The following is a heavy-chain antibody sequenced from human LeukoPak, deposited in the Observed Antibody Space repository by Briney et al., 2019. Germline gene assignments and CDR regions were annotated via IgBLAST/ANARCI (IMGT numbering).Heavy chain of an antibody. Sequence: GRSLRLSCAASGFPFSASAMTWVRRAPGKGLEWVALVKGDGRTTIYADSVKGRFTISRDNAKNTLYLQMNSLRADDSGVYYCATGHSYGYDYWGQGVLVTVSS. CDR3: ATGHSYGYDY. V-gene: IGHV3-74*01. J-gene: IGHJ4*02. D-gene: IGHD5-18*01. CDR2: VKGDGRTT. CDR1: GFPFSASA.